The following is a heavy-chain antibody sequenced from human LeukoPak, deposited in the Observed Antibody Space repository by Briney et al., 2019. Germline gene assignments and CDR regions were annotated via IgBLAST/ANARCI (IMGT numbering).Heavy chain of an antibody. CDR2: ISSSGSTI. Sequence: LSLTCTVSGGSISSSSYYWGWIRQPPGKGLEWVSYISSSGSTIYYAESVRGRFTISRDNAKNSLYLQMNRLRAEDTAVYYCASWAPGIAVAIYWGQGILVTVSS. D-gene: IGHD6-19*01. J-gene: IGHJ4*02. V-gene: IGHV3-11*04. CDR3: ASWAPGIAVAIY. CDR1: GGSISSSSYY.